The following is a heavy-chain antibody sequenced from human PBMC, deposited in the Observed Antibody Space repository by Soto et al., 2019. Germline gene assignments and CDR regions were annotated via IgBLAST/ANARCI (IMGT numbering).Heavy chain of an antibody. D-gene: IGHD3-16*02. Sequence: QVQLQQWGAGLLKPSETLSLTCAVYGGSFSGYYWSWIRQPPGKGLEWIGEINHSGSTNYNPSLKRRVTRSVDTSKNQFSLKLSSVTAADTAVYYCARGGWRGAERSYRYTTFYYWGQGTLVTVSS. CDR2: INHSGST. V-gene: IGHV4-34*01. J-gene: IGHJ4*02. CDR3: ARGGWRGAERSYRYTTFYY. CDR1: GGSFSGYY.